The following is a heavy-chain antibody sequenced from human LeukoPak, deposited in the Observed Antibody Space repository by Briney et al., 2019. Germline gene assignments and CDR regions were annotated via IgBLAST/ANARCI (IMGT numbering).Heavy chain of an antibody. V-gene: IGHV1-8*01. Sequence: GASVKVSCKASEYTFTSYDINWVRQATGQGLEWMGWMNPNSGNTGYAQKFQGRVTMTRNTSISTAYMELSSLRSEDTAVYYCAIYVRDGYYDILTGYSDAFDIWGQGTMVTVSS. D-gene: IGHD3-9*01. CDR3: AIYVRDGYYDILTGYSDAFDI. CDR1: EYTFTSYD. J-gene: IGHJ3*02. CDR2: MNPNSGNT.